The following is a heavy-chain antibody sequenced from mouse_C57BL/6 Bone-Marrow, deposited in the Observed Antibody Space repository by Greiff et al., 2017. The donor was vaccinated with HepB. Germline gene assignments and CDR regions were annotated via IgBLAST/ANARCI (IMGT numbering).Heavy chain of an antibody. D-gene: IGHD1-1*01. V-gene: IGHV1-39*01. CDR2: INPNYGTT. J-gene: IGHJ1*03. CDR3: ARKYYYGSSYRWYFDV. CDR1: GYSFTDYN. Sequence: VQLKESGPELVKPGASVKISCKASGYSFTDYNMNWVKQSNGKSLEWIGVINPNYGTTSYNQKFKGKATLTVDQSSSTAYMQLNSLTSEDSAVYYCARKYYYGSSYRWYFDVWGTGTTVTVSS.